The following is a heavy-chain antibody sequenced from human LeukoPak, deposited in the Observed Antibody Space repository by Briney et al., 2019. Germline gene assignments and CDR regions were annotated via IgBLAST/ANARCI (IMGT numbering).Heavy chain of an antibody. V-gene: IGHV1-2*02. Sequence: GASVKVSCKTSGYTFTGYYMHWVRQAPGQGLEWMGWINLNSGGTNYAQKFQGRVTMTRDTSISTAFMELSRLRSDDTAVYYCARNTATDLYYFDYWGQGTLVTVSS. CDR1: GYTFTGYY. D-gene: IGHD5-18*01. CDR2: INLNSGGT. J-gene: IGHJ4*02. CDR3: ARNTATDLYYFDY.